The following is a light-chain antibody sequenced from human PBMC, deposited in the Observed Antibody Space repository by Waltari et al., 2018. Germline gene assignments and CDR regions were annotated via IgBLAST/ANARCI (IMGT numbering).Light chain of an antibody. CDR3: SSYIDSSTLEL. J-gene: IGLJ2*01. CDR2: DVS. V-gene: IGLV2-14*03. CDR1: SSDVGDYKY. Sequence: QSALTQPASVSGPPGQSITISCTGTSSDVGDYKYVSWYQQHPGKAPKLMIYDVSNRPAVVSNRFSGSKSGNTASLTISGLQAEDEAEYYCSSYIDSSTLELFGGGT.